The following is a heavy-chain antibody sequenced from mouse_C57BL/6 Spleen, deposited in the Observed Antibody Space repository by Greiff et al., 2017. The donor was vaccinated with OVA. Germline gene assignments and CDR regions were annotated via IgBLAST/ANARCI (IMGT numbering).Heavy chain of an antibody. Sequence: VQLQQSGAELVRPGSSVKLSCKASGYTFTSYWMHWVKQRPIQGLEWIGNIDPSDSETHYNQKFKDKATLTVDKSSSTAYMQLSSLTSEDSAVYYCARRVGNPYYFDYWGQGTTLTVSS. CDR3: ARRVGNPYYFDY. D-gene: IGHD2-1*01. CDR1: GYTFTSYW. CDR2: IDPSDSET. J-gene: IGHJ2*01. V-gene: IGHV1-52*01.